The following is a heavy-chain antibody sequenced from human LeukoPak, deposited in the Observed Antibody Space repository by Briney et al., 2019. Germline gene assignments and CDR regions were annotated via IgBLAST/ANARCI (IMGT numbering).Heavy chain of an antibody. Sequence: GGSLRLSCAASGFTFSSYAMHWVRQAPGKGLEWVALISYDGSIKYYADSVKGRFTISRDNSKNTLYLQMNSLRAKDTAVYYCAKDRVVYNWNYAYYFDDWGQGTLVTVST. J-gene: IGHJ4*02. CDR1: GFTFSSYA. D-gene: IGHD1-7*01. CDR3: AKDRVVYNWNYAYYFDD. CDR2: ISYDGSIK. V-gene: IGHV3-30*04.